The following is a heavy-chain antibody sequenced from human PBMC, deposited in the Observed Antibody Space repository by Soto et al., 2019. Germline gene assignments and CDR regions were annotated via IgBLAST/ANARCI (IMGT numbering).Heavy chain of an antibody. CDR3: ASAPPYYGISGYLEV. CDR1: GHYFSGYY. D-gene: IGHD3-22*01. V-gene: IGHV1-2*02. Sequence: QVQLVQSGAEVKKTGASVKVSCEAPGHYFSGYYMYWVRQAPGHGLEWMGWINLNSGGTNYAQKFQGRVTTTRDTSITTGYMDLRGLTSDDTAVYYCASAPPYYGISGYLEVWGLGTLVTVSS. CDR2: INLNSGGT. J-gene: IGHJ4*02.